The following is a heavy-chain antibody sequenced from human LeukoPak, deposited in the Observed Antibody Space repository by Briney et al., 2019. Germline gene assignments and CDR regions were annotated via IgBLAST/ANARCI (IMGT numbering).Heavy chain of an antibody. Sequence: SETLSLTCTVSGGSISTYYWSWIRQPPGKGLDWIGYIYYSGSTNYNPSLKSRVTISLDTSKNQFSLRLSSVTVADTAVYYCARSYDSRGYYYYGMDVWGQGTTVTVSS. D-gene: IGHD3-22*01. CDR2: IYYSGST. V-gene: IGHV4-59*01. J-gene: IGHJ6*02. CDR3: ARSYDSRGYYYYGMDV. CDR1: GGSISTYY.